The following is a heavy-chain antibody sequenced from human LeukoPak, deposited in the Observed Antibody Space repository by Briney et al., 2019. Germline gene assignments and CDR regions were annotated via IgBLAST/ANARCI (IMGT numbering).Heavy chain of an antibody. CDR3: AKFGRDGYARAGDAFDI. J-gene: IGHJ3*02. CDR1: GYTFTSYG. CDR2: ISGSGVST. D-gene: IGHD5-24*01. V-gene: IGHV3-23*01. Sequence: ASVKVSCKASGYTFTSYGISWVRQAPGKGLEWVSAISGSGVSTYYADSVKGRFTISRDNSKNTLYLQMNSLRAEDTAVYYCAKFGRDGYARAGDAFDIWGQGTMVTVSS.